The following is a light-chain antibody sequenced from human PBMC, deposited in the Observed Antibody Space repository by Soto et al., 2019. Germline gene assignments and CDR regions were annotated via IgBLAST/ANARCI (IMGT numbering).Light chain of an antibody. V-gene: IGKV1-39*01. CDR3: QQSYSSPGT. CDR2: AAS. Sequence: DIQMTQSPSSLSASVGERVTITCRASQSIDKYLNWYQHKPGKAPYLLIYAASHLRSGVPTRFSGSGTGTSFTLTISSLQYEDLETYDCQQSYSSPGTFGRGTKVERK. CDR1: QSIDKY. J-gene: IGKJ1*01.